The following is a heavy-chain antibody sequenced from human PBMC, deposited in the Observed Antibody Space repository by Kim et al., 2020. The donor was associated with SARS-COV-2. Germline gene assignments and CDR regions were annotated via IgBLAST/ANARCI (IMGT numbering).Heavy chain of an antibody. D-gene: IGHD2-15*01. J-gene: IGHJ5*02. CDR1: GGSFSGYY. CDR2: INHSGST. CDR3: AARSGPFDP. V-gene: IGHV4-34*01. Sequence: SETLSLTCAVYGGSFSGYYWSWIRQPPGKGLEWIGEINHSGSTNYNPSLKSRVTISVDTSKNQFSLKLSSVTAADTAVYYCAARSGPFDPWGQGTLVTVSS.